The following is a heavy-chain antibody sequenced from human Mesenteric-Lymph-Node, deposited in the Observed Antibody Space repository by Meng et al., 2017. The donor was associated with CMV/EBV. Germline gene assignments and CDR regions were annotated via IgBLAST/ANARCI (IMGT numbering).Heavy chain of an antibody. CDR3: AREFTIISSAWGGFDP. D-gene: IGHD6-19*01. CDR1: GGPISGSTYY. V-gene: IGHV4-39*07. Sequence: SETLSLTFSVSGGPISGSTYYWASIRQPRGKGLEWIGSMYDSRNTYQNPSLKSRFILSVDTSKNQFSLKVNSVTAADTAIYYCAREFTIISSAWGGFDPWGQGTLVTVSS. CDR2: MYDSRNT. J-gene: IGHJ5*02.